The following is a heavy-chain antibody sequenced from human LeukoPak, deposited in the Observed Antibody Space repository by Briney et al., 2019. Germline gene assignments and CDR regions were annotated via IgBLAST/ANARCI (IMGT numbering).Heavy chain of an antibody. J-gene: IGHJ4*02. CDR2: IRYDGSNK. Sequence: GGSLRLSCAASGFTFSSYGMHWVRQAPGKGLEWVAFIRYDGSNKYYADSVKGRFTISRDNSKNTLYLQMNSLRAEDTAVYYCAKDGRRFGELFVYFDYWGQGTLVTVSS. CDR1: GFTFSSYG. CDR3: AKDGRRFGELFVYFDY. D-gene: IGHD3-10*01. V-gene: IGHV3-30*02.